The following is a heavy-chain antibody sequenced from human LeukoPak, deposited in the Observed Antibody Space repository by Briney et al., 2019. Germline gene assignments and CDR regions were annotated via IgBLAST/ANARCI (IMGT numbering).Heavy chain of an antibody. CDR1: RYTFTGYY. Sequence: ASVKVSCKASRYTFTGYYMHWVRQAPGQGLEWMGWINPNSGDTNSAQKFQGRVTMTRDTSISTAYMELSRLRSEDTALYYCATSITMVRGVIISGDWFDPWGQGTLVTVSS. V-gene: IGHV1-2*02. D-gene: IGHD3-10*01. J-gene: IGHJ5*02. CDR2: INPNSGDT. CDR3: ATSITMVRGVIISGDWFDP.